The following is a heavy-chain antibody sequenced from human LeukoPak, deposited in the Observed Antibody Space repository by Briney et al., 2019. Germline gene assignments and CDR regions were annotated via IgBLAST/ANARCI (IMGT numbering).Heavy chain of an antibody. CDR2: IQYDGSKK. V-gene: IGHV3-33*01. Sequence: PGGSLRLSCAASGFTFSSYGMHWVRQAPGKGLEWVAGIQYDGSKKYYGDSVKGLFTISRDDSKNTLYLQMNSLRAEDTAVYYCARDRSYGSFDYWGQRTLVTVSS. CDR3: ARDRSYGSFDY. J-gene: IGHJ4*02. CDR1: GFTFSSYG. D-gene: IGHD4-17*01.